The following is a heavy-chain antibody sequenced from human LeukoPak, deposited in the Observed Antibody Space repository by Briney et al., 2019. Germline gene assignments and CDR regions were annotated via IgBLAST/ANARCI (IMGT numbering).Heavy chain of an antibody. CDR3: ARSTGIAETDY. Sequence: GGSLRLSCAASGFTFSSYWMHWVRQAPGKGLVWVSRINSDGSSTSYADSVKGRFTISRDNAKNTLYLQMNSLRAEDTAVYYCARSTGIAETDYWGQGTLVTVSS. J-gene: IGHJ4*02. V-gene: IGHV3-74*01. CDR1: GFTFSSYW. D-gene: IGHD6-13*01. CDR2: INSDGSST.